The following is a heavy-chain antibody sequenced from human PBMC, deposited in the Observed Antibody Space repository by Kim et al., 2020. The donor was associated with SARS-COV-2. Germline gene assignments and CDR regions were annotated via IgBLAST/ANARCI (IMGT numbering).Heavy chain of an antibody. Sequence: SVKVSCKASGGTFSSYAISWVRQAPGQGLEWMGGIIPIFGTANYAQKFQGRVTITADESTSTAYMELSSLRSEDTTVYYCAGSQNYYDSSYLYYFDYWGQGTLVTVSS. D-gene: IGHD3-22*01. V-gene: IGHV1-69*13. CDR3: AGSQNYYDSSYLYYFDY. CDR1: GGTFSSYA. CDR2: IIPIFGTA. J-gene: IGHJ4*02.